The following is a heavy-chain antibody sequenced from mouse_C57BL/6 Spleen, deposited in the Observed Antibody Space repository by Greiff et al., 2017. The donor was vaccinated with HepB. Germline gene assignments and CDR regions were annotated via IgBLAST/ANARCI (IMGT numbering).Heavy chain of an antibody. CDR3: ARDYGSISYYAMDY. CDR2: IYPGDGDT. J-gene: IGHJ4*01. D-gene: IGHD1-1*01. CDR1: GYAFSSYW. V-gene: IGHV1-80*01. Sequence: QVQLQQSGAELVKPGASVKISCKASGYAFSSYWMHWVKQMPGQGLEWIGRIYPGDGDTNYNGKFKGKATLTADKSSSTAYIQHSSLTSEDSAVYFCARDYGSISYYAMDYWGQGTSVTVSS.